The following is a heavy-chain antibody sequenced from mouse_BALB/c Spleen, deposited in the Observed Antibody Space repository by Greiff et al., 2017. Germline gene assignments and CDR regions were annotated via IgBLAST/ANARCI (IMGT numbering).Heavy chain of an antibody. V-gene: IGHV3-2*02. CDR3: ASYDPYYYAMDY. CDR2: ISYSGST. J-gene: IGHJ4*01. Sequence: EVQGVESGPGLVKPSQSLSLTCTVTGYSITSDYAWNWIRQFPGNKLEWMGYISYSGSTSYNPSLKSRISITRDTSKNQFFLQLNSVTTEDTATYYCASYDPYYYAMDYWGQGTSVTVSS. CDR1: GYSITSDYA. D-gene: IGHD2-3*01.